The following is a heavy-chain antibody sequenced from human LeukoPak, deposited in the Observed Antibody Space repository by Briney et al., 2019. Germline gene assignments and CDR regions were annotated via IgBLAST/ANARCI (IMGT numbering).Heavy chain of an antibody. J-gene: IGHJ4*02. Sequence: GGSLRLSCAASGFSFSSYEFNWVRQAPGKGLEWVSYISDSGRTTSYADSVKGRFTIFRDNAQNSLYLQMNSLRAEDTAIYYCARDSGFCSDNNCHHIDYWGRGTLVTVSS. V-gene: IGHV3-48*03. CDR2: ISDSGRTT. CDR1: GFSFSSYE. CDR3: ARDSGFCSDNNCHHIDY. D-gene: IGHD2-15*01.